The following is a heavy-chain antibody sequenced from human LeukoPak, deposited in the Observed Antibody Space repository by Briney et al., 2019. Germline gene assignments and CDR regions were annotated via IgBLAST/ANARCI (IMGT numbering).Heavy chain of an antibody. D-gene: IGHD2-15*01. CDR2: IYHSGST. V-gene: IGHV4-4*02. Sequence: SGTLSLTCAVSGGSISSSNWWSWVRQLPGKGLEWIGEIYHSGSTNYNPSLKSRVTISVDKSKNQFSLRLSSVTAADTAVYYCARYCSGGSCYIPQDAFDIWGQGTMVTVSS. CDR1: GGSISSSNW. CDR3: ARYCSGGSCYIPQDAFDI. J-gene: IGHJ3*02.